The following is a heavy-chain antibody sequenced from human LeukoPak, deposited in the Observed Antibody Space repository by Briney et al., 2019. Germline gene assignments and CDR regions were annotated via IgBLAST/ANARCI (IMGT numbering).Heavy chain of an antibody. Sequence: SETLSLTCPVSGGSISSGSYYWSWIRQPAGKGLEWIGRIYTSGSTNYNPSLKSRVTISVDTSKNQFSLKLSSVTAADTAVYYCARADFWSGTYAFDIWGQGTMVTVSS. J-gene: IGHJ3*02. D-gene: IGHD3-3*01. CDR2: IYTSGST. CDR1: GGSISSGSYY. V-gene: IGHV4-61*02. CDR3: ARADFWSGTYAFDI.